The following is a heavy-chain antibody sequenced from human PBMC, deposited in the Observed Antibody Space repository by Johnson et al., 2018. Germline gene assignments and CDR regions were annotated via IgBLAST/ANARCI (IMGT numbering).Heavy chain of an antibody. D-gene: IGHD3-10*01. CDR3: ARDGDDDSYYCMDV. J-gene: IGHJ6*01. V-gene: IGHV3-15*07. CDR1: GFIFGDYA. CDR2: IKSKTDGGTT. Sequence: VQLQESGGGLVQPGRSLRLSCTASGFIFGDYAMNWFRQAPGKGLEWVGRIKSKTDGGTTDYAAPVKGRFTISRDDSKNTLYLQMNSLRAQDTAPYYCARDGDDDSYYCMDVWGQGTTVPVSS.